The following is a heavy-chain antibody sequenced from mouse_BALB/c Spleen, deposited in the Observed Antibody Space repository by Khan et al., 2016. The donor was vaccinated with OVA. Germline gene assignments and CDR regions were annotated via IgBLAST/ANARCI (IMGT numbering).Heavy chain of an antibody. Sequence: VQLKQSGPELVEPGASVKMSCKAPGYTFTNYVMHWVKQKPGQGLEWIGYINPYNAGTRYNEKFKGKATLTSDISSTTAYMELSSLTSEDSAVYYSAREASSWDFSFPYWGQGTLVTVSA. J-gene: IGHJ3*01. CDR1: GYTFTNYV. CDR3: AREASSWDFSFPY. V-gene: IGHV1S136*01. CDR2: INPYNAGT. D-gene: IGHD4-1*01.